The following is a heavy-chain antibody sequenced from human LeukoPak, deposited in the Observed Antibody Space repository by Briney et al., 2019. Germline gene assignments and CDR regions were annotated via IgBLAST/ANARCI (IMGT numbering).Heavy chain of an antibody. D-gene: IGHD1-14*01. CDR2: IKQDGSDK. Sequence: TGGSLRLSCVASEFTHKYMSWVRQAPGKGLEWVANIKQDGSDKNYVDSVKGRFTISRDNTKNSVYLEMNSLKVEGTAVYYCAREFSWSGRDIWGQGTLVTVSS. J-gene: IGHJ1*01. CDR1: EFTHKY. CDR3: AREFSWSGRDI. V-gene: IGHV3-7*05.